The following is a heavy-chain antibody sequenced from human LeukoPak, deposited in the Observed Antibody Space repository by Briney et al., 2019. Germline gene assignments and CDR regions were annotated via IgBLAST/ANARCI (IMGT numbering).Heavy chain of an antibody. CDR1: GYTFTSYG. D-gene: IGHD1-1*01. J-gene: IGHJ5*02. V-gene: IGHV1-18*01. Sequence: ASVKVSCKASGYTFTSYGISWVRQAPGQGLEWMGWISAYNGNTNYAQRLQGRVTMTTDTSTSTAHMELRSLRSDDTAVYYCARAKNNNWFNWFDPWGQGTLVTVSS. CDR2: ISAYNGNT. CDR3: ARAKNNNWFNWFDP.